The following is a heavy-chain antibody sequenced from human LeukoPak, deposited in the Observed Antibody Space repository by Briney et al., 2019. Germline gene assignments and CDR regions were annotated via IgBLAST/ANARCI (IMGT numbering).Heavy chain of an antibody. D-gene: IGHD1-26*01. CDR3: AKVGIVGATTTHLDY. Sequence: GGSLRLSCAASGFTFSSYGMSWVRQAPGKGLEWVSAISGSGGSTYYADSVKGRFTISRDNSKNTLYLQMNSLRAEDTAVYYCAKVGIVGATTTHLDYWGQGTLVTVSS. CDR2: ISGSGGST. V-gene: IGHV3-23*01. J-gene: IGHJ4*02. CDR1: GFTFSSYG.